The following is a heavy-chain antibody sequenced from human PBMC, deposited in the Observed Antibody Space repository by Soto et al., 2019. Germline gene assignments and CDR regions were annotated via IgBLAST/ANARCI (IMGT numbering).Heavy chain of an antibody. V-gene: IGHV4-31*03. Sequence: SETLSLTCTVSGGSITGGGYYWGWIRQHPEKGLEWIGYIYYSGNTYYNPSLKSRVTISVDTSKSQFSLKLTSVTAADTAVYYCARGGYYFSYGMDVWGQGTTVTVSS. J-gene: IGHJ6*02. CDR2: IYYSGNT. CDR3: ARGGYYFSYGMDV. CDR1: GGSITGGGYY.